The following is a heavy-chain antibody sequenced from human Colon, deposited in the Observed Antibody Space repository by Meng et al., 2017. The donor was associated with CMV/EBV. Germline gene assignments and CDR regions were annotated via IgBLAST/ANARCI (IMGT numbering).Heavy chain of an antibody. V-gene: IGHV1-18*01. Sequence: ASVKVSCKASGHTFTSYGISWVRQAPGQGLEWMGWISAYNGNTNYAQKLQGRVTMTTDTSTSTAYMELRSLRSDDTAVYYCARDWASGYDYYYYGMDVWGQGTTVTVSS. CDR2: ISAYNGNT. CDR1: GHTFTSYG. CDR3: ARDWASGYDYYYYGMDV. J-gene: IGHJ6*02. D-gene: IGHD5-12*01.